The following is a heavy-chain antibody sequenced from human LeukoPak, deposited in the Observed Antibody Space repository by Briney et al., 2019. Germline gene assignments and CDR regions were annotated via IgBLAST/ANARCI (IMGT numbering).Heavy chain of an antibody. Sequence: GGSLRLSCAASGFTFSSYAMHWVRQAPGKGLEWVSAISGSGGSTYYADSVKGRFTISRDNSKNTLYLQMNSLRAEDTAVYYCAKLAYDSSGYYPGPFDYWGQGTLVTVSS. V-gene: IGHV3-23*01. CDR1: GFTFSSYA. D-gene: IGHD3-22*01. J-gene: IGHJ4*02. CDR3: AKLAYDSSGYYPGPFDY. CDR2: ISGSGGST.